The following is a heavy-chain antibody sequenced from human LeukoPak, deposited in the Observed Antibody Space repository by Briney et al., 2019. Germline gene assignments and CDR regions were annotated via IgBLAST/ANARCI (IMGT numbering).Heavy chain of an antibody. D-gene: IGHD6-19*01. CDR2: ISSSGSTI. J-gene: IGHJ4*02. Sequence: GGSLRLSCAASGFTFSSYEMNWVRQAPGKGLEWVSYISSSGSTIYYADSVKGRFTISRDNAKNSLYLQMNSLRAEDTAVYYCARDLRFIAVDRGGYWGQGTLVTVSS. CDR1: GFTFSSYE. V-gene: IGHV3-48*03. CDR3: ARDLRFIAVDRGGY.